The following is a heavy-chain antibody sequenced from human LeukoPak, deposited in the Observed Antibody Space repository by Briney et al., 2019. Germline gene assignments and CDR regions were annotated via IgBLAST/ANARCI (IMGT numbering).Heavy chain of an antibody. V-gene: IGHV3-30-3*01. CDR1: GFTFSSYA. Sequence: GGSLRLSCAASGFTFSSYAMHWVRQAPGKGLEWVAVISYDGSNKYYADSVKGRFTISRDNSKNTLYLQMNSLRAEDTAVYYCAREIIYYGSGPYDYYFDYWGQGTLVTVSS. CDR3: AREIIYYGSGPYDYYFDY. J-gene: IGHJ4*02. CDR2: ISYDGSNK. D-gene: IGHD3-10*01.